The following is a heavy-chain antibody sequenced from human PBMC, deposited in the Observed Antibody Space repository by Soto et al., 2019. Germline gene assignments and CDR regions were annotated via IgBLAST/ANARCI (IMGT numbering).Heavy chain of an antibody. J-gene: IGHJ4*02. CDR1: GYTFTSYD. D-gene: IGHD3-10*01. V-gene: IGHV1-8*01. Sequence: QVQLVQSGAEVKKPGASVKVSCKASGYTFTSYDINWVRQATGQGLEWMGWMNPNSGNTGYAQKFQGRVTMTWNTSISTAYMELSSLRSEHTAVYYCARAVETEFGVDYWGQGTLVTVSS. CDR2: MNPNSGNT. CDR3: ARAVETEFGVDY.